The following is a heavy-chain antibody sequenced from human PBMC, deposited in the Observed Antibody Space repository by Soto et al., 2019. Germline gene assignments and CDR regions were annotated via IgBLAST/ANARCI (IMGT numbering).Heavy chain of an antibody. Sequence: ASVKVSCKASGYTFTGYYMHWVRQAPGQGLEWMGWINPNSGGTNYAQKFQGRVTMTRDTSISTAYMELSRLRSDDTAVYYCARNGHDILNGYYGSDAFDIWGQGTMVTVSS. CDR3: ARNGHDILNGYYGSDAFDI. V-gene: IGHV1-2*02. CDR2: INPNSGGT. J-gene: IGHJ3*02. CDR1: GYTFTGYY. D-gene: IGHD3-9*01.